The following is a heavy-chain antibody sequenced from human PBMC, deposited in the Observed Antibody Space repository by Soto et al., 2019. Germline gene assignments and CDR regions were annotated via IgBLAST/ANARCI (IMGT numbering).Heavy chain of an antibody. Sequence: QVQLGESGGGVIQPGRSLRLSCEVSGFSLSGYGIHWVRQAPGKGLEWVAVIWYDGIRKNYADSVRGRFTVSRDSSKDMVYLQMDSLKVEDTALYYCARDVDTTSHFNRFDPWGQGVMVSVSS. CDR2: IWYDGIRK. J-gene: IGHJ5*02. V-gene: IGHV3-33*01. CDR3: ARDVDTTSHFNRFDP. CDR1: GFSLSGYG. D-gene: IGHD5-18*01.